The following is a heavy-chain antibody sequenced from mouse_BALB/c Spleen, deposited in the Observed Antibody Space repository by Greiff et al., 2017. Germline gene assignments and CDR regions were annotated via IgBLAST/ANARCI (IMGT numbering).Heavy chain of an antibody. CDR3: ARSDVGAMDY. Sequence: QVQLQQSGAELVKPGASVKLSCKASGYTFTSYWMHWVKQRPGQGLEWIGEINPSNGRTNYNEKFKSKATLTVDKSSSTAYMQLSSLTSEDSAVYYCARSDVGAMDYWGQGTSVTVSS. J-gene: IGHJ4*01. CDR1: GYTFTSYW. CDR2: INPSNGRT. V-gene: IGHV1S81*02.